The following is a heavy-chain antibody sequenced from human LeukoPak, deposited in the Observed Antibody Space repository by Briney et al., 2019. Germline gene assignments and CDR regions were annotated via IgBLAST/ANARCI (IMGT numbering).Heavy chain of an antibody. CDR1: GGTFSSYA. D-gene: IGHD6-13*01. CDR3: ARLSIAAAVRDYYGMDV. V-gene: IGHV1-69*04. CDR2: IIPILGIA. Sequence: SVKVSCKASGGTFSSYAISWVRQAPGQGLEWMGRIIPILGIANYAQKFQGGVTITADKSTSTAYMELSSLRSEDTAVYYCARLSIAAAVRDYYGMDVWGQGTTVTVPS. J-gene: IGHJ6*02.